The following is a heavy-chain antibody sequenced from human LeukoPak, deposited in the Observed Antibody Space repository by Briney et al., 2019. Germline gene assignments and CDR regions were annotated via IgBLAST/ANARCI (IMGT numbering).Heavy chain of an antibody. CDR3: TRGLLPGY. Sequence: GGSLRLSCTASGFTFVDYAMTWVRQAPGKGLEWVGFIRSNPYGGTTEYAASVKGRFTISRDDSKSIAYLQMNSLKTEDTAVYYCTRGLLPGYWGQGTLVTVPS. J-gene: IGHJ4*02. CDR1: GFTFVDYA. V-gene: IGHV3-49*04. D-gene: IGHD2/OR15-2a*01. CDR2: IRSNPYGGTT.